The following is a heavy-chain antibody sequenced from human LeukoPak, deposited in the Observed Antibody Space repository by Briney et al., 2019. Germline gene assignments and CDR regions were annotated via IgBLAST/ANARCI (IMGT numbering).Heavy chain of an antibody. V-gene: IGHV3-66*01. D-gene: IGHD3-9*01. CDR2: FYSGDTT. Sequence: PGGSLRLSCAASGFTVSSTYMSWVRQAPGKGLEWVSVFYSGDTTYYANSVKGRFTISRDNSKNMLYLQMNSLRADDTAVYYCARRLLTGYYEFWGQGTLVTVSS. CDR3: ARRLLTGYYEF. CDR1: GFTVSSTY. J-gene: IGHJ4*02.